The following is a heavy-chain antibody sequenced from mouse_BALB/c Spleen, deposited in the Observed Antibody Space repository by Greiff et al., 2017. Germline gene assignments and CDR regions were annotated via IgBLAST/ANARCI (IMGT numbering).Heavy chain of an antibody. V-gene: IGHV14-3*02. CDR2: IDPANGNT. J-gene: IGHJ3*01. CDR1: GFNIKDTY. CDR3: ARDGTYNRDDGAWFAY. D-gene: IGHD2-14*01. Sequence: EVQLQQSGAELVKPGASVKLSCTASGFNIKDTYMHWVKQRPEQGLEWIGRIDPANGNTKSDPKFQGKATITADTSSNTAYLQLSSLTSEDTAVYYCARDGTYNRDDGAWFAYWGQGTLVTVSA.